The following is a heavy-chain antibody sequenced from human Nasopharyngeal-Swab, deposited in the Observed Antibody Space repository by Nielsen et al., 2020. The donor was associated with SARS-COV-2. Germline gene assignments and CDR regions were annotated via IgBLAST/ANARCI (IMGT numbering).Heavy chain of an antibody. CDR1: RFTFSSYA. J-gene: IGHJ4*02. CDR2: ISASGAST. D-gene: IGHD3-22*01. V-gene: IGHV3-23*01. CDR3: AKEPTFYFDSSGYYLDY. Sequence: GESLKISCAASRFTFSSYAMSWVRQVPGKGLEWVSTISASGASTYYADSLKGRFTISRDNSKNTLYLQMNSLRPEDTAVYYCAKEPTFYFDSSGYYLDYWGQGTLVTVSS.